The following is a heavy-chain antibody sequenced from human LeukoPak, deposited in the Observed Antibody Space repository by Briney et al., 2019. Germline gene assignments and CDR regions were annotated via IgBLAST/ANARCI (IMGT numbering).Heavy chain of an antibody. CDR1: GFTFSSYS. CDR3: ARTHQLLYDDAFDI. Sequence: GGSLRLSCAASGFTFSSYSMNWVRQAPGKGLEWVSYISSSSSTIYYADSVKGRFTISRDNAKNSLYLQMNSLRAEDTAMYYCARTHQLLYDDAFDIWGQGTMVTVST. J-gene: IGHJ3*02. D-gene: IGHD2-2*02. CDR2: ISSSSSTI. V-gene: IGHV3-48*01.